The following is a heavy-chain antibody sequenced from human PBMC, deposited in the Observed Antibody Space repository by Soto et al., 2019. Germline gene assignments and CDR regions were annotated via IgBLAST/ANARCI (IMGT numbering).Heavy chain of an antibody. Sequence: GGSLRLSCAASGFTFSSYAMSWVRQAPGKGLEWVSAISGSGGSTYYADSVKGRFTISRDNSKNTLYLQMNSLRAEDTAVYYCAGGPSGWYGYDYWGQGTLVTVSS. CDR3: AGGPSGWYGYDY. CDR2: ISGSGGST. CDR1: GFTFSSYA. D-gene: IGHD6-19*01. J-gene: IGHJ4*02. V-gene: IGHV3-23*01.